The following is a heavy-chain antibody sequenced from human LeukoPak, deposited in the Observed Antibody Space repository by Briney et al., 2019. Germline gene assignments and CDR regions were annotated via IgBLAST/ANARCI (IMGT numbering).Heavy chain of an antibody. CDR3: ARSYYDFWSAETPFDY. V-gene: IGHV3-48*01. J-gene: IGHJ4*02. CDR1: GFTFSSYS. D-gene: IGHD3-3*01. Sequence: PGGSLRLSCAASGFTFSSYSMNWVRQAPGKGLEWVSYISSSTIYYADSVKGRFTISRDNAKNSLYLQMNSLRAEDTAVYYCARSYYDFWSAETPFDYWGQGTLVTVSS. CDR2: ISSSTI.